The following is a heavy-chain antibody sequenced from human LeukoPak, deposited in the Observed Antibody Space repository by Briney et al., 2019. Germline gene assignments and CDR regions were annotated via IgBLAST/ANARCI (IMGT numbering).Heavy chain of an antibody. CDR3: ARGAERSSGSLPNWFDP. Sequence: SETLSLTCTVSGYSISSGFYWGWIRQPPGKGLECIGSIYHSGSTYYNPSLKSRVTISVDTSKNQFSLKLSSVTAADTAVYYCARGAERSSGSLPNWFDPWGQGTLVTVSS. V-gene: IGHV4-38-2*02. D-gene: IGHD6-19*01. CDR2: IYHSGST. CDR1: GYSISSGFY. J-gene: IGHJ5*02.